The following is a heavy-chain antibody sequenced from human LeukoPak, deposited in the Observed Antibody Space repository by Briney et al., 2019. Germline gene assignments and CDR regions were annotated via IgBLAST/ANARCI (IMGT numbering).Heavy chain of an antibody. V-gene: IGHV3-30*18. CDR1: GFTFSSYG. CDR3: AKDKGSGWYVGFDY. CDR2: ISYDGSNK. D-gene: IGHD6-19*01. J-gene: IGHJ4*02. Sequence: PGGSLRLSCAASGFTFSSYGMHWVRQAPGKGLEWVAVISYDGSNKYYADSVKGRFTISRDNSKNTLYPQMNSLRAEDTAVYDCAKDKGSGWYVGFDYWGQGTLVTVSS.